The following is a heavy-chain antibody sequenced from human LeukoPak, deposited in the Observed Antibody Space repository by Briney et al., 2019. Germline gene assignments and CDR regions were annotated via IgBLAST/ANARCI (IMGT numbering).Heavy chain of an antibody. CDR3: ARDGPRRGGYYRAFDI. CDR1: GGSISSGGYS. CDR2: IYYSGST. V-gene: IGHV4-31*03. J-gene: IGHJ3*02. Sequence: SETLSLTCTVSGGSISSGGYSWSWIRQHPGQGLEWIGYIYYSGSTYYNPSLKSRVTISVDTSKNQFSLKLSSVTAADTAVYYCARDGPRRGGYYRAFDIWGQGTMVTVSS. D-gene: IGHD3-22*01.